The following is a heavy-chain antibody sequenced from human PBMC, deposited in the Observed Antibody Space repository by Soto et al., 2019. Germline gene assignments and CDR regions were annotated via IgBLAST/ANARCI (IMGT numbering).Heavy chain of an antibody. CDR2: INPNDGGT. D-gene: IGHD5-12*01. Sequence: QVQLVQSGAEVKKPGASVKVSCKASGYTFTAYYFHWLRQAPGQGLEWMGWINPNDGGTHYAQKFQDRVTMTRDTSVTTAYMELRSLTSDDTAVYYCATEVARGGGKWFDPWGQGTLVTVSS. J-gene: IGHJ5*02. CDR1: GYTFTAYY. V-gene: IGHV1-2*02. CDR3: ATEVARGGGKWFDP.